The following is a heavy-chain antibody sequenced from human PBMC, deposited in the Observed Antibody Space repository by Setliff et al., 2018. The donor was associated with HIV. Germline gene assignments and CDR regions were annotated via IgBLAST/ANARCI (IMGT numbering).Heavy chain of an antibody. V-gene: IGHV1-18*01. D-gene: IGHD5-12*01. CDR1: GYTFTSHG. CDR3: ARSGGLEMATMGYFDY. CDR2: ISAYNGNT. Sequence: ASVKVSCKASGYTFTSHGINWVRQAPGQGLEWMGWISAYNGNTKYAQKLQGRVTLTTDTSTTTAYMELTSLRAEDTAVYYCARSGGLEMATMGYFDYWGQGTLVTVSS. J-gene: IGHJ4*02.